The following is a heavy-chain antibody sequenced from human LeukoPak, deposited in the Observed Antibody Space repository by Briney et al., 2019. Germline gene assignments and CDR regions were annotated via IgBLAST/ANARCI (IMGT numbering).Heavy chain of an antibody. J-gene: IGHJ4*02. V-gene: IGHV4-59*01. CDR3: ATWDAYYASFDY. Sequence: SETLSLTCAVSGGSISSYYWSWIRQPPGKGLEWIGYIYYSGSTNYNPSLKSRVTISVDTSKNQISLKLSSVTAADTALYYCATWDAYYASFDYWGQGTLVTVA. CDR1: GGSISSYY. D-gene: IGHD2-2*01. CDR2: IYYSGST.